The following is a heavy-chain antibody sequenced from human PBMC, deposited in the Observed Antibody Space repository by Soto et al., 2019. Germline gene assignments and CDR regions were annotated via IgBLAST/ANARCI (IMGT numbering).Heavy chain of an antibody. CDR1: GFTVRSNY. D-gene: IGHD5-12*01. V-gene: IGHV3-53*01. J-gene: IGHJ3*02. CDR2: IYSGGST. CDR3: ARQREMATIPDAFDI. Sequence: GGSLRLSCAASGFTVRSNYMSWVRQAPGKGLEWVSVIYSGGSTYYADSVKGRFTISRDNSKNTLYLQMNSLRAEATAVYYCARQREMATIPDAFDIWGQGTMVTVSS.